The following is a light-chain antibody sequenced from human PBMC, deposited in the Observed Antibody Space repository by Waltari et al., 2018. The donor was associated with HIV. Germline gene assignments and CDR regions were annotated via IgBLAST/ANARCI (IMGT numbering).Light chain of an antibody. J-gene: IGKJ2*01. Sequence: EIVLTQSPGTLSLSPGERATLSCRVSQSVSSNYLAWYQQKPGQAPRLLIYGASSRASGIPDRFSGSGSGTDFTLTISRLEPADFAVYYCQQYGSSPLYTFGQGTKLEIK. CDR3: QQYGSSPLYT. CDR1: QSVSSNY. CDR2: GAS. V-gene: IGKV3-20*01.